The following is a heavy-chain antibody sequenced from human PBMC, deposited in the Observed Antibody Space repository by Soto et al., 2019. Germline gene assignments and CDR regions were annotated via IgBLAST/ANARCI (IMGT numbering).Heavy chain of an antibody. D-gene: IGHD2-2*01. V-gene: IGHV3-11*06. CDR2: ISSSSSYT. CDR3: ARDSVPAAPPYYYGMDV. J-gene: IGHJ6*02. CDR1: GFTFSDYY. Sequence: GGSVRLSCASAGFTFSDYYMSLIRQAQGKGLEWVSYISSSSSYTNYADSVKGRFTISRDNAKNSLYLQMNSLRAEDTAVYYCARDSVPAAPPYYYGMDVWGQGTTVTVSS.